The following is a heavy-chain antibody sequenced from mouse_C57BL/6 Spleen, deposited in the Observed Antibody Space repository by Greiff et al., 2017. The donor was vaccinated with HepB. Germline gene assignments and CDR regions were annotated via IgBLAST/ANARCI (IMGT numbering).Heavy chain of an antibody. CDR1: GYTFTSYW. J-gene: IGHJ3*01. V-gene: IGHV1-50*01. Sequence: VQLQQPGAELVKPGASVKLSCKASGYTFTSYWMQWVKQRPGQGLEWIGEIDPSDSYTNYNQKFKGKATLTVDTSSSTAYMQLSSLTSEDSAVYYCARGYSNYGAYWGQGTLVTVSA. D-gene: IGHD2-5*01. CDR2: IDPSDSYT. CDR3: ARGYSNYGAY.